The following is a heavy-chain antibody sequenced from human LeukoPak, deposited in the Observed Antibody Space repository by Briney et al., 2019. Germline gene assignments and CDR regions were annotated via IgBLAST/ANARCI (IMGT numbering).Heavy chain of an antibody. V-gene: IGHV3-23*01. CDR1: GFTFSSYA. J-gene: IGHJ4*02. CDR3: AKDQHPFIEMAIPDPTPFDY. CDR2: ISGSVGSN. D-gene: IGHD5-24*01. Sequence: PGGPLRLSCAASGFTFSSYAMSWVRKAPGKGLERVSAISGSVGSNYYTDSVQGRFTISRDNSKNTLYLQMNSLRAEDTAVYYCAKDQHPFIEMAIPDPTPFDYWGQGTLVTVSS.